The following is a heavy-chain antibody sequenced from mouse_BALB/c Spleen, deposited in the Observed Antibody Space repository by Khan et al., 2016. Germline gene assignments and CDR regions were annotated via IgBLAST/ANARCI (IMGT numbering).Heavy chain of an antibody. J-gene: IGHJ1*01. D-gene: IGHD2-4*01. CDR3: MRYNYDYWYFDV. CDR2: INSDGSAI. V-gene: IGHV11-2*02. CDR1: VFTFSGFW. Sequence: EVQLLETGGGLVQPGGSRGLSCEGSVFTFSGFWMSWVRQTPGKTLEWIGDINSDGSAINYAPSIKDRFTIFRDNDKSTLYLQMSNVRSEDTATYFCMRYNYDYWYFDVWGAGTTVTVSS.